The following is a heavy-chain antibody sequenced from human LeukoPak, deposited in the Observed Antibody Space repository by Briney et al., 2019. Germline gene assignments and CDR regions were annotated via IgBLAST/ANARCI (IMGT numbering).Heavy chain of an antibody. CDR2: INTDGSGT. D-gene: IGHD5-12*01. V-gene: IGHV3-74*01. Sequence: GGSLRLSCAASGFTFSSYWMHWVRQAPGKGLVWVSRINTDGSGTSYADSVKGRFTISRDNAKNTLYLQMNSLRAEDTAVYYCARGARRYDYGYYYYYMDVWGKGTTVTVSS. CDR1: GFTFSSYW. CDR3: ARGARRYDYGYYYYYMDV. J-gene: IGHJ6*03.